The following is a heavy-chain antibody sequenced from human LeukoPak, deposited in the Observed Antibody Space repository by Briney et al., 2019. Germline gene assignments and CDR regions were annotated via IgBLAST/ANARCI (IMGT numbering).Heavy chain of an antibody. Sequence: PSETLSLTCAVSGGSISRGGYSWSWIRQPPGKGLEWIGYFYYSGSTYYNPSLKSRVTISVDTSKNQLSLKLSSVTAADTALYYCARESNYHDSGTGWFDPWGQGTLVTVSS. CDR1: GGSISRGGYS. D-gene: IGHD3-10*01. CDR3: ARESNYHDSGTGWFDP. V-gene: IGHV4-30-4*07. CDR2: FYYSGST. J-gene: IGHJ5*02.